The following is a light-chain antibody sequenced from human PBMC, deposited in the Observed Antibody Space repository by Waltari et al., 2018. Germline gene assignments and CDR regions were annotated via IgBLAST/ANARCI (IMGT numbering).Light chain of an antibody. V-gene: IGLV2-23*02. J-gene: IGLJ2*01. CDR1: SSDVGSYNV. CDR2: EVS. Sequence: QSALTQPASVSGSPGQSITISCTGTSSDVGSYNVVSWYQQPPGKAPKPLVYEVSKRPSGVSSRFSGSKSGNTASLTISGLQAEDEADYYCCSYAGSSTVVFGGGTKLTVL. CDR3: CSYAGSSTVV.